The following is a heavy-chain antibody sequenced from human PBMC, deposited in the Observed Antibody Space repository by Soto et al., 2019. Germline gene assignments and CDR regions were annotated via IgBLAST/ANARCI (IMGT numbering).Heavy chain of an antibody. V-gene: IGHV1-69*01. CDR3: ALDLEYYYSYGMDV. Sequence: QVQLVQSGAEVKKPGSSVKVSCKASGGTFSSYAISWVRQAPGQGLEWMGGSIHIFGTANYAQKFQGRVTITADESTNPAYMELSSLRSEDTAVYYCALDLEYYYSYGMDVWGQGTTVTVSS. CDR1: GGTFSSYA. CDR2: SIHIFGTA. J-gene: IGHJ6*02. D-gene: IGHD1-1*01.